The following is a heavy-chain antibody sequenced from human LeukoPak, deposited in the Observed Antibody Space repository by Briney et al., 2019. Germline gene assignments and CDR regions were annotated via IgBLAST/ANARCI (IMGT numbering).Heavy chain of an antibody. D-gene: IGHD3-3*01. J-gene: IGHJ6*03. CDR3: ARDNGVVHGVYYMDV. Sequence: GGSLRLSCAASGFTFDSYWMSWVRQAPGKGLEWVANIEQDGSEKLYVNSVRGRFTISRDNAKMSLFLQMNSLRAEDTAVYYCARDNGVVHGVYYMDVWGKGTTVTVS. V-gene: IGHV3-7*01. CDR1: GFTFDSYW. CDR2: IEQDGSEK.